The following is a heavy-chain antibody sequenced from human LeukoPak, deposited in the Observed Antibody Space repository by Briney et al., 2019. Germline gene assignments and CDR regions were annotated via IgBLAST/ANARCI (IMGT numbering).Heavy chain of an antibody. Sequence: GESLKISRKGSGYSFTSYWIGWVRQMPGKGLEWMGIIYPGGSDTRYSPSFQGQVTISADKSISTAYLQWSSLKASDTAMYYCARLSEDIVVVPAAKALDYWGQGTLDTVSS. V-gene: IGHV5-51*01. D-gene: IGHD2-2*01. CDR2: IYPGGSDT. CDR3: ARLSEDIVVVPAAKALDY. CDR1: GYSFTSYW. J-gene: IGHJ4*02.